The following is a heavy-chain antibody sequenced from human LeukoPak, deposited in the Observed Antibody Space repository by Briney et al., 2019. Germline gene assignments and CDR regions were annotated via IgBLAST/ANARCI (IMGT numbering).Heavy chain of an antibody. V-gene: IGHV4-34*01. Sequence: SETLSLTCAVYGGSFSDYYWTWIRQPPGKGLEWIGSIYYSGSTYYNPSLKSRVTISVDTSKNQFSPKLSSVTAADTAVYYCARPYDSSLTNFDYRGQGTLVTVSS. CDR3: ARPYDSSLTNFDY. D-gene: IGHD3-22*01. CDR2: IYYSGST. CDR1: GGSFSDYY. J-gene: IGHJ4*02.